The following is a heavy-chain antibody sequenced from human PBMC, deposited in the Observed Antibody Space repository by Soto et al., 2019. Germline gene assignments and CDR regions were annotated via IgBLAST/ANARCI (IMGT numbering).Heavy chain of an antibody. J-gene: IGHJ4*02. CDR1: GFTFNNAW. D-gene: IGHD3-10*01. CDR3: STEAYYYGSGSSLFDY. V-gene: IGHV3-15*01. Sequence: PGGSLRLSCAVSGFTFNNAWMSWVRQAPDQGLEWVGHIKSKTDGGTTDYAAPVKGRFTISRDESKNTLYLQMNSLKTEDTAVYYCSTEAYYYGSGSSLFDYWGQGTLVTVSS. CDR2: IKSKTDGGTT.